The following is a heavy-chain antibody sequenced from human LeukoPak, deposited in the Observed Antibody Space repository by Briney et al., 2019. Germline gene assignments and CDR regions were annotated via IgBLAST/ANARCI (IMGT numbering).Heavy chain of an antibody. V-gene: IGHV3-66*01. CDR3: ERAPPGGDLLYFDY. Sequence: PGGSLRLSCAASGFTFSSNYMSWVRQAPGKGLEWVSVIYSGGSRYYADAVKGSFTISRDNSKNTLYLQMNSLRAEETAVYYCERAPPGGDLLYFDYWGQGTLVTVSS. D-gene: IGHD2-21*02. CDR2: IYSGGSR. J-gene: IGHJ4*02. CDR1: GFTFSSNY.